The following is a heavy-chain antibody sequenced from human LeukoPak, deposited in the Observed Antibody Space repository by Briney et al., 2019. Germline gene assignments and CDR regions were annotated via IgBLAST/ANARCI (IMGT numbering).Heavy chain of an antibody. D-gene: IGHD3-3*01. J-gene: IGHJ5*02. CDR3: ARDLVSIFGVVRGRSIGGGFDP. CDR2: SNPNSGGT. Sequence: ASVKVSCKASGYTFTGYYMHWVRQAPGQGLEWMGWSNPNSGGTNYAQKFQGRGTMTRDTSISTAYMELSRLRSDDTAVYYCARDLVSIFGVVRGRSIGGGFDPWGQGTLVTVSS. V-gene: IGHV1-2*02. CDR1: GYTFTGYY.